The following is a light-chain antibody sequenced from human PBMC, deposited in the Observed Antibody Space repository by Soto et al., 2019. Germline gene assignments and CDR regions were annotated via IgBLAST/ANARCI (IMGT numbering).Light chain of an antibody. V-gene: IGLV7-43*01. CDR1: TGAVTSGYY. CDR3: LLYYGGVWV. Sequence: QAVVTQEPSLTVSPGGTVTLTCASSTGAVTSGYYPNWFQQKPGQAPRALIYNTINKHSWTPARFSGSLLGGKAALTLSGVQPEDEAEYFCLLYYGGVWVFGGGTKLTVL. J-gene: IGLJ3*02. CDR2: NTI.